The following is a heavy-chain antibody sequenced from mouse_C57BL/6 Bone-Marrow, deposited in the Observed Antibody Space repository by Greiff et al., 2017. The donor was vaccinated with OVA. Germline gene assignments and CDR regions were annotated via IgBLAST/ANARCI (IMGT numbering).Heavy chain of an antibody. CDR3: ARDITTVVESWYFDV. J-gene: IGHJ1*03. Sequence: DVKLQESGPGLVKPSQSLSLTCSVTGYSITSGYYWNWIRQFPGNKLEWMGYISYDGSNNYNPSLKNRISITRDTSKNQFFLKLNSVTTEDTATYYCARDITTVVESWYFDVWGTGTTVTVSS. V-gene: IGHV3-6*01. CDR2: ISYDGSN. CDR1: GYSITSGYY. D-gene: IGHD1-1*01.